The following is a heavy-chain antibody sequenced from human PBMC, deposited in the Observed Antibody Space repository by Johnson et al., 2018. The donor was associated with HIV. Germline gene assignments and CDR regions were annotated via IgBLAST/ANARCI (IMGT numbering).Heavy chain of an antibody. CDR2: IKSDGSDT. CDR1: GFTFSNYW. Sequence: VQLVESGGGLVQPGGSLRLSCAASGFTFSNYWMHWVRQAPGKGLVWVSRIKSDGSDTSYADSVKGRFTSSRDNAKHTLYLQMNSLRAEDTAVYYCAKSSGSSGAFDIWGQGTMVTVS. CDR3: AKSSGSSGAFDI. D-gene: IGHD2-15*01. J-gene: IGHJ3*02. V-gene: IGHV3-74*01.